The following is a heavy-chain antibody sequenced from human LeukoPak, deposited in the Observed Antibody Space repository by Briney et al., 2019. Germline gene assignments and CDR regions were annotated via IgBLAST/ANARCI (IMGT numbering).Heavy chain of an antibody. CDR3: ARRDSTYWYFDV. CDR2: IYYSGST. J-gene: IGHJ2*01. D-gene: IGHD2/OR15-2a*01. Sequence: KPSETLSLTCTVSGGSISSYYWNWIRQPPGKGLEWIGYIYYSGSTNYNPSLKSRVTISVDTSKNQFSLKLSSVTAADTAVYYCARRDSTYWYFDVWGRGTLVTVSS. CDR1: GGSISSYY. V-gene: IGHV4-59*01.